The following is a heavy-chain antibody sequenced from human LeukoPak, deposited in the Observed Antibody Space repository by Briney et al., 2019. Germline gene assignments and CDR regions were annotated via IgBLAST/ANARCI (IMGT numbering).Heavy chain of an antibody. J-gene: IGHJ3*02. CDR1: GGSISSGGYS. CDR2: IYHSGST. Sequence: TSQTLSLTCAVSGGSISSGGYSWSWIRQPPGKGLEWIGYIYHSGSTYYNPSLKSRVTISVDRSKNQFSLKLSSETAADTAVYYCARAGYYDSSGYSGLRAFDIWGQGTMVTVSS. CDR3: ARAGYYDSSGYSGLRAFDI. V-gene: IGHV4-30-2*01. D-gene: IGHD3-22*01.